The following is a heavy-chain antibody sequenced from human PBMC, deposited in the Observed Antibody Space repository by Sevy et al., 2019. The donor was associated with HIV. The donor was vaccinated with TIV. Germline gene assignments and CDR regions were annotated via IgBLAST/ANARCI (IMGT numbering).Heavy chain of an antibody. CDR3: ARAVDYYDSGGLYY. V-gene: IGHV3-21*04. CDR2: ISGLNSYI. Sequence: GGSLRLSCAASGFSLSDYDMNWVRQAPGKGLEWVSFISGLNSYIYYADSLKGRVTITRDNAKNSLFLHLNSLRAEDTAIYYCARAVDYYDSGGLYYWGQGALVTVSS. CDR1: GFSLSDYD. D-gene: IGHD3-22*01. J-gene: IGHJ1*01.